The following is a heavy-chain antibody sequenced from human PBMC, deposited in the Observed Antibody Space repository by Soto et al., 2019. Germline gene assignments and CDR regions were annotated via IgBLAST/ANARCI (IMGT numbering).Heavy chain of an antibody. CDR2: ISSSSSTI. D-gene: IGHD3-9*01. Sequence: GGSLRLSCAASGFTFSSYSMNWVRQAPGKGLEWVSYISSSSSTIYYADSVKGRFTISRDNAKNSLYLQMNSPRDEDTAVYYCLRYFRSGYYYGMDVWGQGTTVTVSS. CDR3: LRYFRSGYYYGMDV. CDR1: GFTFSSYS. V-gene: IGHV3-48*02. J-gene: IGHJ6*02.